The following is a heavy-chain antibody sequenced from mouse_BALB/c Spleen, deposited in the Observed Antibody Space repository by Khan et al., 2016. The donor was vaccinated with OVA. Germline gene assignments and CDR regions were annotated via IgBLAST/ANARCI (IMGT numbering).Heavy chain of an antibody. V-gene: IGHV2-6-7*01. CDR2: IWGDGST. D-gene: IGHD2-10*01. Sequence: QVQLKQSGPGLVAPSQSLSITCTVSGFSLTGYGVNWVRQPPGKGLEWLGMIWGDGSTDYNSALKSRLNLSKDNSKSQVFLKMNSLQTDDTARYYCARAYYGNYREAMDYWGHGPSVTVSS. J-gene: IGHJ4*01. CDR1: GFSLTGYG. CDR3: ARAYYGNYREAMDY.